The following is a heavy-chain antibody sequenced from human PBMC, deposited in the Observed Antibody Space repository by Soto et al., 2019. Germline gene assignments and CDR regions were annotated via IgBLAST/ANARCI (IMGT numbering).Heavy chain of an antibody. CDR2: IKQDGSEK. D-gene: IGHD2-8*01. CDR1: GFTFSSYW. J-gene: IGHJ2*01. V-gene: IGHV3-7*03. Sequence: TGGSLRLSCAASGFTFSSYWMSWVRQAPGKGLEWVANIKQDGSEKYYVDSVKGRFTISRDNSKNSLYLQLSSLRAEDTAVYYCAKVIRYCGDGVCWYLDLWGRGTLVTVSS. CDR3: AKVIRYCGDGVCWYLDL.